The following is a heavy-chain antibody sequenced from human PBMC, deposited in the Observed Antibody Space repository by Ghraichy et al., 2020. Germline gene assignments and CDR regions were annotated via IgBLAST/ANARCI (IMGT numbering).Heavy chain of an antibody. CDR3: ARIQYGSGSDVPADD. Sequence: SETLSLTCTVSGGSIGNYYWTWIRQPAGKGLEWIGRIYTTGGADYNPSLKSRVTMSVDTSKNQFSLKLISVTAADTAVYYCARIQYGSGSDVPADDWGQGTLVTVSS. CDR1: GGSIGNYY. CDR2: IYTTGGA. J-gene: IGHJ4*02. D-gene: IGHD3-10*01. V-gene: IGHV4-4*07.